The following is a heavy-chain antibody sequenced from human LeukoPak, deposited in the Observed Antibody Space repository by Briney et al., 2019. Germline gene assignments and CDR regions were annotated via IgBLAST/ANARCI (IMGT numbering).Heavy chain of an antibody. V-gene: IGHV1-69*13. CDR2: IVTSYGAP. CDR1: GGTSSRYA. J-gene: IGHJ6*03. D-gene: IGHD4-11*01. CDR3: ARAMTSENYYYYYYMDV. Sequence: SVKVSCKASGGTSSRYALSWVRQAPGQGLEWLGGIVTSYGAPNYAQKFQGRVTITADGSTNTAYMELSSLGSEDTALYFCARAMTSENYYYYYYMDVWGTGTTVTVSS.